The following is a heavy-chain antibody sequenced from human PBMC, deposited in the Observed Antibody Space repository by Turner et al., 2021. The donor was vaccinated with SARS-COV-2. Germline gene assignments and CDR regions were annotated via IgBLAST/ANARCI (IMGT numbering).Heavy chain of an antibody. CDR3: AKGESQYFDY. CDR1: GFTCSSYG. J-gene: IGHJ4*02. CDR2: ISYDGSNK. Sequence: QVQLVESGGVVVQPGRSLTLSCAASGFTCSSYGMHWVRQAPGKGLEWVAVISYDGSNKYYADSVKGRFTIARDNSKNTLYLQMNSLRAEDTAVYYCAKGESQYFDYWGQGTLVTVSS. V-gene: IGHV3-30*18.